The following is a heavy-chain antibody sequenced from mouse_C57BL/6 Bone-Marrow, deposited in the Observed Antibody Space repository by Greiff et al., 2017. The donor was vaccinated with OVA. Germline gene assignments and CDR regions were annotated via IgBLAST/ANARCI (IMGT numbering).Heavy chain of an antibody. CDR1: GYTFTSYW. J-gene: IGHJ2*01. V-gene: IGHV1-50*01. CDR2: IDPSDSYT. D-gene: IGHD1-1*01. Sequence: QVQLQQPGAELVKPGASVKLSCKASGYTFTSYWMQWVKQRPGQGLEWIGEIDPSDSYTNYNQKFKGKATLTVDTSSSPAYMQLSSLTSEDSAVYYCARDTTVVGDLDYWGQGTTLTVSS. CDR3: ARDTTVVGDLDY.